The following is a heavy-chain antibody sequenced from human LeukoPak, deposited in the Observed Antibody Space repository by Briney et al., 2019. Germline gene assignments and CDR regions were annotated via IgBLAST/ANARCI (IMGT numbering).Heavy chain of an antibody. J-gene: IGHJ6*02. CDR2: ISYDGSNK. Sequence: GGSLRLSCADSGYTFSSYAMHWVRQAPGKGLEWVAVISYDGSNKYYADSVKGRFTISRDNSKNTLYLQMNSLRAEDTAVYYCARVGNSYDQDYYYYGMDVWGQGTTVTVSS. CDR1: GYTFSSYA. D-gene: IGHD3-22*01. V-gene: IGHV3-30-3*01. CDR3: ARVGNSYDQDYYYYGMDV.